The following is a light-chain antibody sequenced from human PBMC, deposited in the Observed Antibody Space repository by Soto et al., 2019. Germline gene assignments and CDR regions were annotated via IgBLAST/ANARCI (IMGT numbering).Light chain of an antibody. J-gene: IGKJ5*01. CDR3: QHRSNWPPG. V-gene: IGKV3-11*01. CDR2: DTS. Sequence: VLTQSPATLSLYPGERATLPCRASQSIGTFLAWYQQKPGQVPRLLIYDTSNRATGIPARFSGSGSGTDFFLSISSLAPEDFAVYYCQHRSNWPPGFGQGTRLEI. CDR1: QSIGTF.